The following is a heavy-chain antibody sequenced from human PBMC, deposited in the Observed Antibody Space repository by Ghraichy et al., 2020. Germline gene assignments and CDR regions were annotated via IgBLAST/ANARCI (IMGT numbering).Heavy chain of an antibody. CDR3: ARDTSFSGNYYYYYGMDV. D-gene: IGHD2-2*01. CDR1: GFTFSSYS. CDR2: ISSSSSTI. Sequence: GGSLRLSCAASGFTFSSYSMNWVRQAPGKGLEWVSYISSSSSTIYYADSVKGRFTISRDNAKNSLYLQMNSLRAEDTAVYYCARDTSFSGNYYYYYGMDVWGQGTTVTVSS. V-gene: IGHV3-48*01. J-gene: IGHJ6*02.